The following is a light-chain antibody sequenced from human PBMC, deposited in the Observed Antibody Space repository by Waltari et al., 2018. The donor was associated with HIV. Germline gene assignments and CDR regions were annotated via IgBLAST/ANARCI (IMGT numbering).Light chain of an antibody. Sequence: DIRLTQSPSTLSASAGDRVAITCRAGQNVGAFLAWYQQQPGKPPKLLIVQASILAGGVPSRCSGSVSRSDVTLTINGLQSEDFATYCCHQYASFSGTFGQGTKVEL. CDR1: QNVGAF. CDR3: HQYASFSGT. J-gene: IGKJ1*01. V-gene: IGKV1-5*03. CDR2: QAS.